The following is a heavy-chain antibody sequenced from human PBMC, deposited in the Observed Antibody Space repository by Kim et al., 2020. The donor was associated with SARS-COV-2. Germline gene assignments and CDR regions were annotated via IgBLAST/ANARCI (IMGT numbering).Heavy chain of an antibody. V-gene: IGHV4-39*01. D-gene: IGHD4-17*01. CDR3: ARLTDDYGNYVIDY. CDR1: GDSISSNSYY. Sequence: SETLSLTCAVSGDSISSNSYYWGWIRQPPGKGLEWIGSIYYSGNTYYNPSLKIRVTISVDTSKNQFSLKLSSVTAADTAVYYCARLTDDYGNYVIDYWG. CDR2: IYYSGNT. J-gene: IGHJ4*01.